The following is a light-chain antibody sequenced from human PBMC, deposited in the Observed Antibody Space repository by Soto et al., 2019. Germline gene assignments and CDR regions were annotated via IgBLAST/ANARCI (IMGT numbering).Light chain of an antibody. CDR3: SSYASTNSLV. CDR1: SSDIGYYNF. CDR2: GVT. J-gene: IGLJ1*01. V-gene: IGLV2-14*03. Sequence: QSALAQPASVSGSPGQSITISCNGSSSDIGYYNFVSWYQQHPGKAPKLLIFGVTNRPSGISDRFSGSKSGATASLTISGLQAEDEADYYCSSYASTNSLVFGTGTKLTVL.